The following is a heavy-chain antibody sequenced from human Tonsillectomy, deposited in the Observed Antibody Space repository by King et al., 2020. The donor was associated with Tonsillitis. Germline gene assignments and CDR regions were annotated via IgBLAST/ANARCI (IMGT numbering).Heavy chain of an antibody. D-gene: IGHD3-10*01. CDR1: GYTFTSYY. CDR3: ARKYYYGSGSYYGHHED. V-gene: IGHV1-46*03. Sequence: VQLVESGAEVKKPGASVKVSCKASGYTFTSYYMHWVRQAPGQGLEWMGIINPSGGSTSYVQKFQGRVTMTRDTSTSTVYMELSSLRSEDTAVYYCARKYYYGSGSYYGHHEDWGQGTLVTVSS. CDR2: INPSGGST. J-gene: IGHJ4*02.